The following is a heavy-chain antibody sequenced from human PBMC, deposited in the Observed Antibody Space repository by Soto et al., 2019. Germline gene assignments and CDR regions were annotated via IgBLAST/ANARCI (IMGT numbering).Heavy chain of an antibody. V-gene: IGHV3-23*01. Sequence: PGGSLRLSCAVSGITFSSYAMNWVRQTPGKGLGWVSVITGSGDSTYYADSVKGRFTISRDNSKNTLYLQMNRLTAEDTAVYFCAKGSYSRFFYGLDVWGQGTTVTVSS. J-gene: IGHJ6*02. D-gene: IGHD6-13*01. CDR3: AKGSYSRFFYGLDV. CDR2: ITGSGDST. CDR1: GITFSSYA.